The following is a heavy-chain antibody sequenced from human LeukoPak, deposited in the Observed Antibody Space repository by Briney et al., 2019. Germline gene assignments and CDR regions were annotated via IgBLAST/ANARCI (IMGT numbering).Heavy chain of an antibody. V-gene: IGHV3-66*01. J-gene: IGHJ4*02. CDR3: ARVSSGATSFDY. D-gene: IGHD6-19*01. Sequence: GGSLRLSCAASGFTVSSNYMSWVRQAPGKGLEWVSVIYSGGSTYYADSVKGRFTISRDNSKNTLYLQMNSLRAEDTAVYYCARVSSGATSFDYWGQGTLVTVSS. CDR2: IYSGGST. CDR1: GFTVSSNY.